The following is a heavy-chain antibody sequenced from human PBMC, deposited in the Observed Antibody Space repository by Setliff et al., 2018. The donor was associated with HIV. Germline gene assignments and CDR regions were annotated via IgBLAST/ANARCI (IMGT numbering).Heavy chain of an antibody. CDR1: GDSIGAYH. V-gene: IGHV4-59*01. D-gene: IGHD2-15*01. CDR3: ATYSAGEGGRGH. J-gene: IGHJ4*02. CDR2: IHSSGTT. Sequence: PSETLSLTCSVSGDSIGAYHWSWIRQPPGRGLEWIGYIHSSGTTHYNPSLSSRVTISFDASKKYFSLKLTSVTAADTAMYYCATYSAGEGGRGHWGQGTLVTVPS.